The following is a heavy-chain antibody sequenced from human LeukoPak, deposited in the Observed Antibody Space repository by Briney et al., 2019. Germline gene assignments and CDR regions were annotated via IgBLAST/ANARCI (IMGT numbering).Heavy chain of an antibody. CDR1: GFTFTSSA. V-gene: IGHV1-58*02. CDR3: AAGMKYCSGGSCYDALDI. J-gene: IGHJ3*02. CDR2: IVVGSGNT. D-gene: IGHD2-15*01. Sequence: SVKVSCKASGFTFTSSAMQWVRQARGQRLEWIGWIVVGSGNTNYAQKFQERVTITRDMSTSTAYMEPSSLRSEDTAVYYCAAGMKYCSGGSCYDALDIWGQGTMVTVSS.